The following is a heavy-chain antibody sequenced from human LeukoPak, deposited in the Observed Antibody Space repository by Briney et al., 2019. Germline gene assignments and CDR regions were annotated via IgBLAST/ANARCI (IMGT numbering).Heavy chain of an antibody. CDR1: GFTFSDYS. J-gene: IGHJ4*02. CDR3: AKEVTAAVDY. V-gene: IGHV3-21*01. Sequence: GGSLRLSCAASGFTFSDYSMNWVRQAPGKGLEWVSAIIKSGSHIYYADSVKGRFTISRDNANNSLYLQMTGLRAEDTAVYYCAKEVTAAVDYWGQGTLVTVSS. CDR2: IIKSGSHI. D-gene: IGHD6-13*01.